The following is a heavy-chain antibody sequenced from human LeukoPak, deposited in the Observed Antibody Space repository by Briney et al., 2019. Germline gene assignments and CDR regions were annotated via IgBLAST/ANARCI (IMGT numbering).Heavy chain of an antibody. CDR3: ARDRGFLEWLPDY. J-gene: IGHJ4*02. CDR1: GFTFSSYS. Sequence: GGSLRLSCAVSGFTFSSYSMNWVRQAPGKGLEWVSSISSSSSYIYYADSVKGRFTISRDNAKNSLYLQMNSLRAEDTAVYYCARDRGFLEWLPDYWGQGTLVTVSS. D-gene: IGHD3-3*01. CDR2: ISSSSSYI. V-gene: IGHV3-21*01.